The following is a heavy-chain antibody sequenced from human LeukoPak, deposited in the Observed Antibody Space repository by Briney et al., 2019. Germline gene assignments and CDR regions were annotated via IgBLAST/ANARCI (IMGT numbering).Heavy chain of an antibody. Sequence: PSETLSLTCTVSGGSISSYYWSWIRQPPGKGLEWIGYIYYSGSTNYNPSLKSRVTISVDTSKNQFSLKLSSVTAADTAVYSCARGGHEGFLEWGPHYYYYYGMDVWGQGTTVTVSS. CDR3: ARGGHEGFLEWGPHYYYYYGMDV. CDR1: GGSISSYY. J-gene: IGHJ6*02. CDR2: IYYSGST. D-gene: IGHD3-3*01. V-gene: IGHV4-59*01.